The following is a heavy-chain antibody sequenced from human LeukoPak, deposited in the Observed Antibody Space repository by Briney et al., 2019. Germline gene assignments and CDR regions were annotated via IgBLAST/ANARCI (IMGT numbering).Heavy chain of an antibody. V-gene: IGHV3-21*04. CDR1: GFTFSSYN. Sequence: GGSLRLSCAASGFTFSSYNMNWVRQAPGKGLEWVSSISTSSSYIYYADSVKGRFTISRDNAKNSLFLRMNNLRAEDTALYYCAELGITMIGGVWGKGTTVTISS. D-gene: IGHD3-10*02. CDR3: AELGITMIGGV. CDR2: ISTSSSYI. J-gene: IGHJ6*04.